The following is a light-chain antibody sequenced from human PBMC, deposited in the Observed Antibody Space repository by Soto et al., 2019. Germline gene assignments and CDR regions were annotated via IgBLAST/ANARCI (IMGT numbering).Light chain of an antibody. V-gene: IGKV3-20*01. CDR3: QQYGSARWT. J-gene: IGKJ1*01. CDR1: QSVTRSY. Sequence: IVLTQSPGTLLLSRGERATLSXRASQSVTRSYLAWYQQEPGXAPRLXXYAXSSRATGSPDRLSGSGSGTDFTLTISRLDPEYVAVYYCQQYGSARWTFGQGTKVDI. CDR2: AXS.